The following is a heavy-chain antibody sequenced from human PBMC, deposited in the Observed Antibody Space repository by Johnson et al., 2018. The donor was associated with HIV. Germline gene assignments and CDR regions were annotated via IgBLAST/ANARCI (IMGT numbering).Heavy chain of an antibody. V-gene: IGHV3-7*01. Sequence: VQLVESGGGVVQPGRSLRLSCAASGFTFSSYWMSWVRQAPGKGLEWVANIKQDGSEKYYVDSVKGRFTISRDNAKNSLYLQMNSLRAEDTAVYYCARYSGSYLPDAFDIWGQGTMVTVSS. J-gene: IGHJ3*02. D-gene: IGHD1-26*01. CDR1: GFTFSSYW. CDR3: ARYSGSYLPDAFDI. CDR2: IKQDGSEK.